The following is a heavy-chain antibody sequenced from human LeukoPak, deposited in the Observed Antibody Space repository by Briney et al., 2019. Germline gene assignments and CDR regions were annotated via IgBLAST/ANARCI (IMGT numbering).Heavy chain of an antibody. V-gene: IGHV1-18*01. D-gene: IGHD5/OR15-5a*01. CDR3: ARDPSNTSGYRVYHDY. J-gene: IGHJ4*02. Sequence: ASVTVSFTASGYTFNKYGISWVRQVPGQGLEWMGWISCYNGDTRYAQKFQGRVTMTKDTSTSTVHMELRSLRSDDTAVYYCARDPSNTSGYRVYHDYWGQGALVTVSS. CDR1: GYTFNKYG. CDR2: ISCYNGDT.